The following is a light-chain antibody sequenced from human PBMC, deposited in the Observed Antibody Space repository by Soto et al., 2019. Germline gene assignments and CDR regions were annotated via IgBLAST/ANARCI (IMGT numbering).Light chain of an antibody. J-gene: IGKJ1*01. CDR3: QQFSSYST. V-gene: IGKV1-5*01. Sequence: DIQMTQYPSTLSASVGDRVTITCRASQSIDNWLAWYQQKPGKAPKLLIYAASTLETGVPSRFSGSGSGTEFTLTIKSLQPDDFATYYCQQFSSYSTFGQGTKVDIK. CDR1: QSIDNW. CDR2: AAS.